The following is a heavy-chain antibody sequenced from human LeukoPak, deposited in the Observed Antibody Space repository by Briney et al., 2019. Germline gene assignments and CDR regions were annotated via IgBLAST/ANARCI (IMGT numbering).Heavy chain of an antibody. J-gene: IGHJ4*02. CDR3: AILLRDFWSGAIEPRDY. Sequence: ASVKASCKVSGYTLTELSMHWVRQAPGKGLEWMGGFDPEDGETIYAQKFQGRVTMTEDTSTDTAYMELSSLRSEDTAVYYCAILLRDFWSGAIEPRDYWGQGTLVTVSS. D-gene: IGHD3-3*01. CDR2: FDPEDGET. V-gene: IGHV1-24*01. CDR1: GYTLTELS.